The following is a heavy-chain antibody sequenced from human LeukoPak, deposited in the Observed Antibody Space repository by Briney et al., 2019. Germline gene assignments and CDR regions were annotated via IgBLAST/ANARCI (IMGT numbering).Heavy chain of an antibody. CDR1: GFTVSNYY. CDR2: MYTGGST. Sequence: GGSLRLSCAASGFTVSNYYMSWVRQAPGKGLEWVSVMYTGGSTYYADSVKGRFTISRDNSKNTLFLQMNSLRAEDTAVYYCATTTRSSSWDYWGQGTLVTVSS. CDR3: ATTTRSSSWDY. V-gene: IGHV3-66*01. J-gene: IGHJ4*02. D-gene: IGHD2-2*01.